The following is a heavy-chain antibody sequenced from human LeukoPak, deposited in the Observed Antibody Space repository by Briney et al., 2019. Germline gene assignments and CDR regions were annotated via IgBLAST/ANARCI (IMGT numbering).Heavy chain of an antibody. D-gene: IGHD3-10*01. CDR2: ISAYNGNT. Sequence: ASVKVSCKASGYTFTSYGISWVRQAPGQGLEWMGWISAYNGNTNYAQKLQGRVTMTTDTSTSTAYMELRSLRSDDTAIYYCARDHGVTTVLNWFDPWGQGTLVTVSS. J-gene: IGHJ5*02. CDR3: ARDHGVTTVLNWFDP. V-gene: IGHV1-18*01. CDR1: GYTFTSYG.